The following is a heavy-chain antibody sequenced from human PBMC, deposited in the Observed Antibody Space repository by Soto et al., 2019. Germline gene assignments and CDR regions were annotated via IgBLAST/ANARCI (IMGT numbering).Heavy chain of an antibody. D-gene: IGHD2-21*02. CDR2: ISGSGGST. V-gene: IGHV3-23*01. CDR1: GFTFSSYS. CDR3: AKDWTAI. J-gene: IGHJ3*02. Sequence: LRLSCAASGFTFSSYSMSWVRQAPGKGLEWVSTISGSGGSTFYIDSVKGRFTISRDNSKNTLYLEMNILRAEDTALYFCAKDWTAIWGQGTMVTVSS.